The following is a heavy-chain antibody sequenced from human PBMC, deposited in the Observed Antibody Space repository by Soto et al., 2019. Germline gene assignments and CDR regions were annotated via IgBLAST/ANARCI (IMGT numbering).Heavy chain of an antibody. Sequence: GGPLRLSCAASGFTFSNYVMSWARQAPGKGLEWVSTISGSGGSSYYTDSVKGRFTISRDNSKNTLYLQMNSLRAEDTAVYYCARERQLVSPNWFDPWGQGTLVTVSS. CDR3: ARERQLVSPNWFDP. CDR2: ISGSGGSS. D-gene: IGHD6-6*01. V-gene: IGHV3-23*01. J-gene: IGHJ5*02. CDR1: GFTFSNYV.